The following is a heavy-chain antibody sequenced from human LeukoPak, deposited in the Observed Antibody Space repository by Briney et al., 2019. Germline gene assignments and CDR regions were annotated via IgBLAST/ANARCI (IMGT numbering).Heavy chain of an antibody. D-gene: IGHD3-22*01. CDR1: GFTFSSYG. V-gene: IGHV3-30*18. J-gene: IGHJ6*02. Sequence: PGRSLRLSCAASGFTFSSYGMHWVRQAPGKGLEWVAVISYDGSNKYYADSMKGRFTISRDNSKNTLYLQMNSLRAEDTAVYYCAKEIYYDSSGYLTRLRPYYYYYYGMDVWGQGTTVTASS. CDR2: ISYDGSNK. CDR3: AKEIYYDSSGYLTRLRPYYYYYYGMDV.